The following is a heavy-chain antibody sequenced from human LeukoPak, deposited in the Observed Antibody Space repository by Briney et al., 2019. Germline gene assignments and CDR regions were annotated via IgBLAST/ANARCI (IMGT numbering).Heavy chain of an antibody. J-gene: IGHJ4*02. V-gene: IGHV3-7*01. CDR3: ARNGLYSSTY. CDR2: IKQDGSEK. Sequence: PGGSLRLSCAASGFTFSSHGMHWVRQAPGKGLEWVANIKQDGSEKYYVDSVKGRFTISRDNAKNSLYLQMNSLRAEDTAVYYCARNGLYSSTYWGQGTLVTVSS. CDR1: GFTFSSHG. D-gene: IGHD6-13*01.